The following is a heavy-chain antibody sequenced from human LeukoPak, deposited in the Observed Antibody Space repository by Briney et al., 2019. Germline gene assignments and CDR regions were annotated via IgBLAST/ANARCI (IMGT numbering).Heavy chain of an antibody. V-gene: IGHV3-30*02. CDR1: GFTFRSYG. CDR2: IRYDGSNK. D-gene: IGHD4-23*01. CDR3: AKASGMAVTSGRGYFDY. J-gene: IGHJ4*02. Sequence: PGGSLRLSCAASGFTFRSYGMHWVRQAPGKGLEWVTFIRYDGSNKYYTDSVKGRFTISRDNSKNTLYLQMNSLRAEDTAVYYCAKASGMAVTSGRGYFDYWGQGTLVTVSS.